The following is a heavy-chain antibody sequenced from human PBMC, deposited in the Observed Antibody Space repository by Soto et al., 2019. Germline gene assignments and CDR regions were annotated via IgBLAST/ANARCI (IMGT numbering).Heavy chain of an antibody. J-gene: IGHJ6*02. Sequence: ASVKVSCKASGYTFTSYAMHWVRQAPGQRLEWMGWINAGNGNTKYSQKFQGRVTITRDTSASTAYMELSSLRSEDTAVYYCARGYYYDSSGYYYISYYYYGMDVWGQGTTVTVSS. V-gene: IGHV1-3*01. CDR1: GYTFTSYA. CDR3: ARGYYYDSSGYYYISYYYYGMDV. CDR2: INAGNGNT. D-gene: IGHD3-22*01.